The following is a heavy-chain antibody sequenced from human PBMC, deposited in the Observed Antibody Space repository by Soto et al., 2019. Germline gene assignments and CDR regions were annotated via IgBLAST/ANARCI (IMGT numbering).Heavy chain of an antibody. CDR1: GFTFSTYG. CDR3: AKGRLGYCSGGSCFEYGMDV. V-gene: IGHV3-30*18. CDR2: ISYDGDNK. Sequence: QVQLVESGGGVVQPGRSLRLSCAASGFTFSTYGMHWVRQAPGKGLEWVAVISYDGDNKYYADFVKGRFTISRDNSKNSLSLQMNSLRAEDTAVYYCAKGRLGYCSGGSCFEYGMDVWGQGTTVTVSS. D-gene: IGHD2-15*01. J-gene: IGHJ6*02.